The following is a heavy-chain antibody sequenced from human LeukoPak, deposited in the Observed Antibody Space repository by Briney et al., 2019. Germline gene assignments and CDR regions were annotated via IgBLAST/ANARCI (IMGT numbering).Heavy chain of an antibody. CDR2: IWYDGSNK. D-gene: IGHD3-22*01. J-gene: IGHJ4*02. CDR1: GFTFSSYD. V-gene: IGHV3-33*01. Sequence: GGSLRLSCAASGFTFSSYDMHWVRQAPGKGLEWVAVIWYDGSNKYYADSVKGRFTVSRDSSKNTLYLQMNSLRAEDTAVYYCARGDSSGYFYFDYWGQGTLVTVSS. CDR3: ARGDSSGYFYFDY.